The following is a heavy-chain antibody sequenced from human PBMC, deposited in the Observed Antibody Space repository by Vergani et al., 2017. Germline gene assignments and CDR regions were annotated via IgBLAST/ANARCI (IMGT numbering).Heavy chain of an antibody. J-gene: IGHJ4*02. V-gene: IGHV1-2*02. Sequence: QVQLVQSGAEVKKPGASVKVSCKASGYTFTGYYMHWVRQAPGQGLEWMGWINPNSGGTNYAQEFQGRVTMTRDTSISTAYMELSRLRSDDTAVYYCATVSPTGEGTDYWGQGTLVTVSS. D-gene: IGHD7-27*01. CDR3: ATVSPTGEGTDY. CDR1: GYTFTGYY. CDR2: INPNSGGT.